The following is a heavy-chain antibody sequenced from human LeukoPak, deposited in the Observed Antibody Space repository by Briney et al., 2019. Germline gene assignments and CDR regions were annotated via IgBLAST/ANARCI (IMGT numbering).Heavy chain of an antibody. J-gene: IGHJ4*02. Sequence: GGSLRLSCAASGFTFRSYEMSWVRQAPGKGLEWVSYISSGGGTIHYADSVKGRFTISRDNAKNSLFLQMNSLRAGDTAVYYCARERSQNLFDYWGQGTLVTVSS. CDR2: ISSGGGTI. CDR3: ARERSQNLFDY. D-gene: IGHD2/OR15-2a*01. CDR1: GFTFRSYE. V-gene: IGHV3-48*03.